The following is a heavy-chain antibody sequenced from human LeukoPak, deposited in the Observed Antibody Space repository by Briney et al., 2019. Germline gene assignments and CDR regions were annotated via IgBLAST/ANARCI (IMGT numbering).Heavy chain of an antibody. CDR2: ISGSGGST. D-gene: IGHD6-19*01. Sequence: GGSLRLSCAASGFTFSSYAMSWVRQAPGKGLEWVSAISGSGGSTYYADSVKGRFTISRDKSKNTLYLQMNSLRAEDTAVYYCARDSALAQAVMFDYWGQGTLVTVSS. CDR1: GFTFSSYA. V-gene: IGHV3-23*01. CDR3: ARDSALAQAVMFDY. J-gene: IGHJ4*02.